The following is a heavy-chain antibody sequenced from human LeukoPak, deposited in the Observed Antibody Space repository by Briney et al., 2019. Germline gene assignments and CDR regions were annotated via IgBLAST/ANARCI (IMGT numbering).Heavy chain of an antibody. J-gene: IGHJ4*02. CDR2: ISGSGGST. D-gene: IGHD6-19*01. CDR1: GFNFDNFA. CDR3: AKYTWGVAVAGFNDY. V-gene: IGHV3-23*01. Sequence: PGGSLRLSCVVSGFNFDNFAMHWVRQPLGKGLEWVSAISGSGGSTYYADSVKGRFTISRDNSKNTLYLQMNSLRAEDTAVYYCAKYTWGVAVAGFNDYWGQGTLVTVSS.